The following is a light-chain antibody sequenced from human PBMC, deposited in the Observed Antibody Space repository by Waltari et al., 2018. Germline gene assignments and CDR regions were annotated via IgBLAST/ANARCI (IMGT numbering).Light chain of an antibody. CDR3: SSYTSSSTLV. CDR1: SRDVGGYNY. V-gene: IGLV2-14*03. J-gene: IGLJ2*01. Sequence: QSALTQPASVSGSPGQSITISCTGTSRDVGGYNYGYSYHPHPGKAPNLIIYDVSTRPSGVSNRFSGSKSGNTASLTISGLQAEDEADYYCSSYTSSSTLVFGGGTKLTVL. CDR2: DVS.